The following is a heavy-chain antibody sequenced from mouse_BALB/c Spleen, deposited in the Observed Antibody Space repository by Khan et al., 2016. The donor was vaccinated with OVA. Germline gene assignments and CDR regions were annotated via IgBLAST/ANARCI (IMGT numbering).Heavy chain of an antibody. V-gene: IGHV3-2*02. D-gene: IGHD1-1*01. CDR3: ARKNYYGYAMDY. Sequence: EVELVESGPGLVKPSQSLSLTCTVTGYSITSCYAWNWIRQFPGNKLEWMGYISYSGSTSYNPSLRSRISITRDTSKNQFFLQLNSVTTEDTATYYCARKNYYGYAMDYWGQGTSVTVSA. CDR1: GYSITSCYA. J-gene: IGHJ4*01. CDR2: ISYSGST.